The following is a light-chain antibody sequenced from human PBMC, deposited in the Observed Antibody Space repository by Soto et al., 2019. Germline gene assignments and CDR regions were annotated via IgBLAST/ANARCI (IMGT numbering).Light chain of an antibody. J-gene: IGKJ2*01. Sequence: DIVMTQSPDSLAVSLGERATINCKSSQSILYSSNNKNYLAWYQQSPGQPPKLLIYWASTRESGAPDRFSGSGSGADFTLTISSLQAEDVAVYYCQQYYSTPPTFGQGTKLEIK. CDR3: QQYYSTPPT. CDR1: QSILYSSNNKNY. CDR2: WAS. V-gene: IGKV4-1*01.